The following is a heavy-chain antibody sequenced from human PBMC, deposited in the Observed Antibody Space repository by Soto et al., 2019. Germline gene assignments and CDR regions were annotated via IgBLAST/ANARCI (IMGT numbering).Heavy chain of an antibody. CDR2: IYYSGST. CDR1: GGSVSSGSYY. CDR3: ATFTLYCSGGSCYSGYYYYGMDV. Sequence: QVQLQESGPGLVKPSETLSLTCTVSGGSVSSGSYYWSWIRQPPGKGLEWIGYIYYSGSTNYNPSLARRVPIPVATSKNPFSLNRSSVTAADTAVYYCATFTLYCSGGSCYSGYYYYGMDVWGQGTTVTVSS. D-gene: IGHD2-15*01. V-gene: IGHV4-61*01. J-gene: IGHJ6*02.